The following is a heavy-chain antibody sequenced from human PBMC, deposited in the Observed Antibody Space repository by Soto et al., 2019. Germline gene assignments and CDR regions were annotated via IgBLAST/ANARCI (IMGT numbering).Heavy chain of an antibody. J-gene: IGHJ4*02. CDR2: INPSGGST. CDR3: ALRTGNWNPLAD. CDR1: GYTFTSYY. Sequence: ASVKVSCKASGYTFTSYYMHWVRQAPGQGLEWMGIINPSGGSTSYAQKFQGRVTMTRDKSTRTVYMELSSLRSEDTAVYFCALRTGNWNPLADWGQGTLVTVSS. V-gene: IGHV1-46*01. D-gene: IGHD1-1*01.